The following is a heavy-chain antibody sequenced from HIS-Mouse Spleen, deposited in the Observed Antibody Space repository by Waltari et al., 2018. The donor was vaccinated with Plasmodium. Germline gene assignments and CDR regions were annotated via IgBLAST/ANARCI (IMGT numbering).Heavy chain of an antibody. V-gene: IGHV3-7*01. D-gene: IGHD6-13*01. J-gene: IGHJ2*01. Sequence: EVQLVESGGGLVQTGGSLRLSCEASGFRFRSYWMSWVRQAPGKGLEWVANIKQDGRGKYYVDSVKGRFTISRDNAKNSLYLQMNSLRAEDTAVYYCASSWYWYFDLWGRGTLVTVSS. CDR1: GFRFRSYW. CDR3: ASSWYWYFDL. CDR2: IKQDGRGK.